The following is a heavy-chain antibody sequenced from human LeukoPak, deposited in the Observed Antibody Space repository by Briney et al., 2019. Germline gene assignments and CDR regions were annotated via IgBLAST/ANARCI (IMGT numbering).Heavy chain of an antibody. J-gene: IGHJ4*02. CDR2: INPSGGST. CDR3: ARPGIAAANWDSFDY. V-gene: IGHV1-46*01. Sequence: GASVKVSCKASGYTFTNYYIHWVRQAPGQGLECMGIINPSGGSTNYAQKFQGRVTITADESTSTAYMELSSLRSEDTAVYYCARPGIAAANWDSFDYWGQGTLVTVSS. D-gene: IGHD6-13*01. CDR1: GYTFTNYY.